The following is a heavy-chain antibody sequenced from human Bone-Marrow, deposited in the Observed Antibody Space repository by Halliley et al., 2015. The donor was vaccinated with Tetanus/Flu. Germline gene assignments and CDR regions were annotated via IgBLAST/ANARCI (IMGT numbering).Heavy chain of an antibody. CDR1: KFNVTDTW. Sequence: SLRLSCSVSKFNVTDTWIAWIRQAPGRGLEWVGHVKSKGDGGTTDYAAPVKGRFIISRNDSSNIVSLDMWRLKPEDTGVYFCATTIFGARYSLVDLFFQHWGQGTPVSVST. J-gene: IGHJ4*02. D-gene: IGHD3-3*01. CDR2: VKSKGDGGTT. CDR3: ATTIFGARYSLVDLFFQH. V-gene: IGHV3-15*01.